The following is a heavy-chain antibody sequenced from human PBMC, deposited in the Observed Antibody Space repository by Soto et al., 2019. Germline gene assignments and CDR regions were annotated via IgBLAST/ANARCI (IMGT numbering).Heavy chain of an antibody. Sequence: XGSVRLSCAASVFTFSSYWMSWVRHSPGKGLEWVANIKQDGSEKYYVDSVKGRFTISRDNAKNSLYLQMNSLRAEDTAVYYCAREEATSAAGTLFDYWGQGTLFTVSS. D-gene: IGHD6-13*01. CDR1: VFTFSSYW. CDR2: IKQDGSEK. CDR3: AREEATSAAGTLFDY. J-gene: IGHJ4*02. V-gene: IGHV3-7*03.